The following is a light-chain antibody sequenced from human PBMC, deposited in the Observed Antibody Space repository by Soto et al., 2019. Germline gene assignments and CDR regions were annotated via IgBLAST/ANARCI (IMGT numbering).Light chain of an antibody. Sequence: EIVLTQSPGTLSLSPGERATLSCRASQSVSSSYLAWYQQKPGQAPSLLIYGASSRATGIPDRFSGSGSGTDFTLTISRLEPEDLAVYYCQQYGSSPTFGGGTKVEIK. CDR3: QQYGSSPT. CDR1: QSVSSSY. J-gene: IGKJ4*01. V-gene: IGKV3-20*01. CDR2: GAS.